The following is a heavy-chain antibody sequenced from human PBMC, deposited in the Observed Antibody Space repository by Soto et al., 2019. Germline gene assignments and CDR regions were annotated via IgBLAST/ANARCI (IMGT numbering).Heavy chain of an antibody. CDR2: IYYSGST. Sequence: SETLSLTCTVSGGSVSSGSYYWSWVRQPPGKGLEWIGYIYYSGSTNYNPSLKSRVTISVDTSKNQFSLKLSSVTAADTAVYYCARRDGGNSTFDYWGQGTLVTV. CDR1: GGSVSSGSYY. V-gene: IGHV4-61*01. CDR3: ARRDGGNSTFDY. D-gene: IGHD2-21*02. J-gene: IGHJ4*02.